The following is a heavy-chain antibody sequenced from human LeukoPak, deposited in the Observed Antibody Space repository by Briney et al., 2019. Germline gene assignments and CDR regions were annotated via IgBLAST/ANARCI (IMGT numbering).Heavy chain of an antibody. Sequence: SVKVSCKASGGTLRKFTISWVRQAPGQGLEWVGGIIPIFDRTDYAQKFQGRVTMTTDTSTSTAYMELRSLRSDDTAVYYCARERHYYDSSGYTSGFDPWGQGTLVTVSS. J-gene: IGHJ5*02. CDR3: ARERHYYDSSGYTSGFDP. V-gene: IGHV1-69*05. CDR1: GGTLRKFT. CDR2: IIPIFDRT. D-gene: IGHD3-22*01.